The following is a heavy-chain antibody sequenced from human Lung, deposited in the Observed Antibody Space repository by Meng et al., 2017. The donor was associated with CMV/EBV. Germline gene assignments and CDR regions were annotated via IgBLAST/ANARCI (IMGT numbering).Heavy chain of an antibody. V-gene: IGHV4-34*01. CDR1: GGSFSGYD. Sequence: SXTLSLXCAVYGGSFSGYDWSWIRQSPGKGLEWIGEINHRGSTNYNPSLKSRLTISVDTSKNQFSLKLNSVTAADTAVYYCARDSYSSSYPYSYYLGMDVXGQGXTVTVSS. CDR3: ARDSYSSSYPYSYYLGMDV. J-gene: IGHJ6*02. D-gene: IGHD6-6*01. CDR2: INHRGST.